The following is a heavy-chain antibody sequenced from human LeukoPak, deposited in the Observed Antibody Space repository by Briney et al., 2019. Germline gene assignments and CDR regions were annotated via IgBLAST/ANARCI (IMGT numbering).Heavy chain of an antibody. Sequence: GGSLRLSCAASGFTFSSYAMSWVRQAPGKGLEWVSGISGGGSYAYYADSVKGRFTISRDDSKNTLYLQMNSPRAEDTAVYYCAKTQGYSVYDPMSHWGQGTLVTVSS. V-gene: IGHV3-23*01. CDR1: GFTFSSYA. CDR3: AKTQGYSVYDPMSH. D-gene: IGHD5/OR15-5a*01. J-gene: IGHJ4*02. CDR2: ISGGGSYA.